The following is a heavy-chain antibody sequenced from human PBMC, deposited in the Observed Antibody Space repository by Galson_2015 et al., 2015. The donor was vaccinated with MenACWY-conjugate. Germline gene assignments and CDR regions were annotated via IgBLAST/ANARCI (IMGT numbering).Heavy chain of an antibody. CDR3: ARDNNWSFDS. J-gene: IGHJ4*02. CDR2: IKADGSFS. D-gene: IGHD1-1*01. CDR1: GFTFNNYC. V-gene: IGHV3-74*01. Sequence: SLRLSCAASGFTFNNYCMHWVRQPPGKGLEWISYIKADGSFSNYADSVKGRFTISTDNAKNMVYLQMDGLGDEDTAVYFCARDNNWSFDSWGQGTLVTVSS.